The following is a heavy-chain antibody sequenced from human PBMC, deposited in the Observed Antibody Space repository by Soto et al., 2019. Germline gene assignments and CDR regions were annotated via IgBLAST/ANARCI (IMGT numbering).Heavy chain of an antibody. CDR3: AREAAGPDYYYYMDV. J-gene: IGHJ6*03. V-gene: IGHV1-2*04. CDR1: GYTFTGYY. CDR2: INPNSGDT. D-gene: IGHD6-13*01. Sequence: QVQLVQSGAEVKKPGASVKVSCKASGYTFTGYYMHWVRQAPGQGLEWMGWINPNSGDTNYAQKFQGWVTMTRDTSISTAYMELSRLRSDDTAVYYCAREAAGPDYYYYMDVWGKGTTVTVSS.